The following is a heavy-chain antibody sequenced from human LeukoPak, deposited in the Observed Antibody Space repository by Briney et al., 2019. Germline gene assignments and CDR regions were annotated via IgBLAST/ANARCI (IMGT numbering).Heavy chain of an antibody. CDR3: AKLLMSAVAGGLDY. Sequence: GGSLRLSCAASGFTFSSYGMHWVRQAPGKGLEWVAFIRYDGSNKYYADSVKGRFTISRDNSKNTLYLQMNSLRAEDTAIYYCAKLLMSAVAGGLDYWGQGILVTVSS. V-gene: IGHV3-30*02. CDR2: IRYDGSNK. CDR1: GFTFSSYG. J-gene: IGHJ4*02. D-gene: IGHD6-19*01.